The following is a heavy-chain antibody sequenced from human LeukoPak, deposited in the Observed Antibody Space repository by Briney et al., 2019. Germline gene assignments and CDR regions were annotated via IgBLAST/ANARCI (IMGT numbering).Heavy chain of an antibody. Sequence: GSLRLSCAASGFTVSRNYMSWVRQTPGRGLEWVSVMYGGGDTYYADSVKGRFTISRDNAKNSLYLQMNSLRAEDTAVYYCARDRIAAAGTHDAFDIWGQGTMVTVSS. CDR1: GFTVSRNY. J-gene: IGHJ3*02. D-gene: IGHD6-13*01. CDR2: MYGGGDT. CDR3: ARDRIAAAGTHDAFDI. V-gene: IGHV3-66*01.